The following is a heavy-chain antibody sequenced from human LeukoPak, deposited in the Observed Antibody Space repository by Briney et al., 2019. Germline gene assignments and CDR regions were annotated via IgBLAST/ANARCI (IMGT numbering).Heavy chain of an antibody. J-gene: IGHJ3*02. V-gene: IGHV3-23*01. CDR2: ISGSGGST. CDR1: GFTFSSYA. CDR3: AKDPGITMIVGAPFDI. Sequence: GGSLRLSCAASGFTFSSYAMSWVRQAPGKGLEWGSAISGSGGSTYYADSGKGRFTISRDNSNTTLYLQITSLSAEDTAVYYCAKDPGITMIVGAPFDIWGQGTMVTVSS. D-gene: IGHD3-22*01.